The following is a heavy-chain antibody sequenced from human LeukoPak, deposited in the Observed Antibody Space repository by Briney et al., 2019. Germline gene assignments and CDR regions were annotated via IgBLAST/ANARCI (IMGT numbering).Heavy chain of an antibody. D-gene: IGHD6-6*01. J-gene: IGHJ4*02. V-gene: IGHV4-34*01. CDR3: ARGHSSSPTSNFDY. CDR2: INHSGST. Sequence: PSETLSLTCAVYGGSFSGYYWSWIRQPPGKGLEWIGEINHSGSTNYNPSLKSRVTISVDTSKNQFSLKLSSVTAADTAVYYCARGHSSSPTSNFDYWGQGTLVTVSS. CDR1: GGSFSGYY.